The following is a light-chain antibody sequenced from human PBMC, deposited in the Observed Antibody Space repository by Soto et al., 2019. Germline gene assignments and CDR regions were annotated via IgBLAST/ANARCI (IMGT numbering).Light chain of an antibody. CDR2: DAF. V-gene: IGKV3-15*01. J-gene: IGKJ4*01. CDR1: QNVKTR. CDR3: QQYDEWPLP. Sequence: EKVMTQSPATLSVSPGERATLSCRASQNVKTRLAWYQQKPGQAPRLLIYDAFTRATGIPARFSGSASGTEFTLTISSLQSEDFAVYYCQQYDEWPLPFGGGTKVDIK.